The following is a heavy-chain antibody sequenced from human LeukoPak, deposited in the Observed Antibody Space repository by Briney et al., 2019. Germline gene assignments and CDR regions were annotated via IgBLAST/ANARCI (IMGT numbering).Heavy chain of an antibody. J-gene: IGHJ5*02. CDR2: ISSSSSTI. CDR3: ARVGTPTKNWFDP. V-gene: IGHV3-48*02. Sequence: PGGSLRLSCAASGFTFSNNGMNWVRQAPGKGLEWVSYISSSSSTIYYADSVKGRFTTSRDNAKNSLYLQMDRLNDEDTAVYYCARVGTPTKNWFDPWGRGTLVTVSS. D-gene: IGHD1/OR15-1a*01. CDR1: GFTFSNNG.